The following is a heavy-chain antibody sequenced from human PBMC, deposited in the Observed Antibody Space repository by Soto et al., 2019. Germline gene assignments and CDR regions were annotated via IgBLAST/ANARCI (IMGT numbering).Heavy chain of an antibody. D-gene: IGHD3-10*01. Sequence: SQTLSLTCAISGDSVSSNSAAWNCIRQSPSRGLEWLGRTYYRSKWYNDYAVSVKSRITINPDTSKNQFSLQLNSVTPEDTAVYYCARGAVYTRWGVGGYYYYYYMDGWGKGTTVTVSS. J-gene: IGHJ6*03. CDR3: ARGAVYTRWGVGGYYYYYYMDG. CDR1: GDSVSSNSAA. CDR2: TYYRSKWYN. V-gene: IGHV6-1*01.